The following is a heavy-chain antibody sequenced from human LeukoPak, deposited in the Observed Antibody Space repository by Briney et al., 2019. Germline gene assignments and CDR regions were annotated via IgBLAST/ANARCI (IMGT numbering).Heavy chain of an antibody. CDR3: AKDYNYGYGYYFDY. J-gene: IGHJ4*02. CDR1: GFTFSAYP. V-gene: IGHV3-7*01. D-gene: IGHD3-10*01. Sequence: GGSLRLSCAASGFTFSAYPMNWVRQAPGKGLEWVANIKQNGSEKYYGDYVKGRFTISRDNSKNTLYLQMNSLRAEDTAVYYCAKDYNYGYGYYFDYWGQGTLVTVSS. CDR2: IKQNGSEK.